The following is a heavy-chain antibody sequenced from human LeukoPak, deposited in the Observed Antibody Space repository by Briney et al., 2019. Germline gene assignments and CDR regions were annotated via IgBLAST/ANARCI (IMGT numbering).Heavy chain of an antibody. CDR3: ASALAAAGEAFDY. CDR2: MNPNSGNT. J-gene: IGHJ4*02. V-gene: IGHV1-8*01. CDR1: GYTFTSYD. Sequence: GASVKVSCKASGYTFTSYDINWVRQATGQGLEWMGWMNPNSGNTGYAQKFQGRVTMTRDTSISTAYMELSRLRSDDTAVYYCASALAAAGEAFDYWGQGTLVTVSS. D-gene: IGHD6-13*01.